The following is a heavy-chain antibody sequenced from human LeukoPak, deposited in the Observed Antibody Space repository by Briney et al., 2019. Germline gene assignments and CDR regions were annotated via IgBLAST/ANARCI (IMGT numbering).Heavy chain of an antibody. Sequence: PSETLPLTCAVSGGSISSTNWWTWVRQPPGQGLEWIGEMYHSGSTNSNPSLKSRVTISVDKPKNQFSLKMSSVTAADTAVYYCARSPFGGVDYWGQGTLVTVSS. CDR2: MYHSGST. V-gene: IGHV4-4*02. CDR1: GGSISSTNW. D-gene: IGHD3-16*01. J-gene: IGHJ4*02. CDR3: ARSPFGGVDY.